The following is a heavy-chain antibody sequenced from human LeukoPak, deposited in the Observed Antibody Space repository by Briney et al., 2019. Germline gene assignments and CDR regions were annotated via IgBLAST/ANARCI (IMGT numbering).Heavy chain of an antibody. J-gene: IGHJ4*02. CDR3: ARDWGKGDY. V-gene: IGHV3-33*01. CDR2: IWYDGSNK. D-gene: IGHD3-16*01. Sequence: PGRSLRLSCAASGFTFSSYGMHWVRQAPGKGLEWVSLIWYDGSNKYYADSVKGRFTISRDNSENTLYLQMNSLRAEDTAVYYCARDWGKGDYWGQGTLVTVSS. CDR1: GFTFSSYG.